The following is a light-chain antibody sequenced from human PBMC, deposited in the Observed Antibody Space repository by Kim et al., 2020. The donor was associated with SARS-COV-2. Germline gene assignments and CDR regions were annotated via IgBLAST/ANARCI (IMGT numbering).Light chain of an antibody. V-gene: IGLV1-40*01. CDR1: SSNIGAVYD. CDR2: GNS. CDR3: QSYDSSLSAVV. J-gene: IGLJ2*01. Sequence: QRVTISCTGSSSNIGAVYDVHWYQQLPGTAPKLLIYGNSNRPSGVPDRFSGSKSGTSASLAITGLQAEDEADYYCQSYDSSLSAVVFGGGTKLTVL.